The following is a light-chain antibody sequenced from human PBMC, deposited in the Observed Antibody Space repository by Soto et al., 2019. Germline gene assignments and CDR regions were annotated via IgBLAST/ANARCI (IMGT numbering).Light chain of an antibody. CDR1: SSNIGTSS. CDR2: TTN. J-gene: IGLJ1*01. V-gene: IGLV1-44*01. Sequence: QSVLTQPHSASGTPGQRVTISCSGSSSNIGTSSVHWFQQLPGTAPKLLISTTNQRPSGVPERFSGSKSGTSASLAISGLQSEDEAGYYCAAWDDSLNGHVFGTGTKVTV. CDR3: AAWDDSLNGHV.